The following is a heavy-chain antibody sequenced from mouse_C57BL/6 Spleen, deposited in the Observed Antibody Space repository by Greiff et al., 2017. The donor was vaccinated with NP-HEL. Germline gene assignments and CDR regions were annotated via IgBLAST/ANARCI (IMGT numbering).Heavy chain of an antibody. Sequence: QVQLQQSGAELVRPGTSVKVSCKASGYAFTNYLIEWVKQRPGQGLEWIGVINPGSGGTNYNEKFKGKATLTADKSSSTAYMQLSSLTSEDSAVYFCARLGSMAMDYWGQGTSVTVSS. J-gene: IGHJ4*01. D-gene: IGHD3-3*01. CDR1: GYAFTNYL. CDR3: ARLGSMAMDY. V-gene: IGHV1-54*01. CDR2: INPGSGGT.